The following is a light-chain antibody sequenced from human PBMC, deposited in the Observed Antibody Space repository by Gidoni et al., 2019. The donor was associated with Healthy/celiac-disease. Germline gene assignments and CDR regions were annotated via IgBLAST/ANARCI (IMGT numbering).Light chain of an antibody. CDR3: QQYHNWPPA. V-gene: IGKV3-15*01. J-gene: IGKJ5*01. CDR2: CAS. CDR1: QSVSSN. Sequence: ELVKTQSPANLSVSPGERATLSCRASQSVSSNLAWYQQKPGQAPRLLIYCASTSATGIPARFIGSGSGTEFTLTISSLQSEDFAVYYCQQYHNWPPAFGQGTRLEIK.